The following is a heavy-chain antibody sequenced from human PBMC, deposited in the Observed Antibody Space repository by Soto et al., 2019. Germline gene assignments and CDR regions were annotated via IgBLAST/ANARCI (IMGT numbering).Heavy chain of an antibody. CDR1: GGSFSGYY. CDR3: ARGHSKSWAVAGTAGPFDY. V-gene: IGHV4-34*01. Sequence: SETLSLTCAVYGGSFSGYYWSWIRQPPGKGLEWIGEINHSGSTNYNPSLKSRVTISVDTSKNQFSLKLSSVTAADTAVYYCARGHSKSWAVAGTAGPFDYWGQGTLVTVSS. J-gene: IGHJ4*02. D-gene: IGHD6-19*01. CDR2: INHSGST.